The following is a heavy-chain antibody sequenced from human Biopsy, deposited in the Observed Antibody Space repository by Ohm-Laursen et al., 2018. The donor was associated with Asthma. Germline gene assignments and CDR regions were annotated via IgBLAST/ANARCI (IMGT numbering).Heavy chain of an antibody. CDR3: ARQSGQDYGDSSGFDI. Sequence: SLRLSCAASGFAFGSYAMYWVRQSPGKGPEWVALISYDGRESGYVDSVKGRLTISRDNSKLRLYLEINSLRVEGSAVYYCARQSGQDYGDSSGFDIWGQGTKVAVSS. V-gene: IGHV3-30*03. J-gene: IGHJ3*02. D-gene: IGHD3-22*01. CDR2: ISYDGRES. CDR1: GFAFGSYA.